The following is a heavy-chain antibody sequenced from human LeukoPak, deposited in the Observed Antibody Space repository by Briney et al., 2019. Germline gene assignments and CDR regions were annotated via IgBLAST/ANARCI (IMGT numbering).Heavy chain of an antibody. D-gene: IGHD2-15*01. CDR2: ISSSSSTI. Sequence: PGGSLRLSCAASGFTFSSYSMNWVRQAPGKGLEWVSYISSSSSTIYYADSVEGRFTISRDNAKNSLYLQMNSLRAEDTAVYYCARSYCSGGSCYLDYWGQGTLVTVSS. CDR3: ARSYCSGGSCYLDY. V-gene: IGHV3-48*01. CDR1: GFTFSSYS. J-gene: IGHJ4*02.